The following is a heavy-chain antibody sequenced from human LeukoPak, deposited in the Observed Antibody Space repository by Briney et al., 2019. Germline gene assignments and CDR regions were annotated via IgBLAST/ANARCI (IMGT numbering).Heavy chain of an antibody. CDR1: GFTFSSYS. CDR3: AILSGYGYYFDY. Sequence: GGSLRLSCAASGFTFSSYSMNWVRQAPGKGLEWVSSISSSSSYIYYADSVKGRFTISRDNAKNSLYLQMNSLRAEDTAVYYRAILSGYGYYFDYWGQGTLVTVPS. V-gene: IGHV3-21*01. CDR2: ISSSSSYI. D-gene: IGHD3-22*01. J-gene: IGHJ4*02.